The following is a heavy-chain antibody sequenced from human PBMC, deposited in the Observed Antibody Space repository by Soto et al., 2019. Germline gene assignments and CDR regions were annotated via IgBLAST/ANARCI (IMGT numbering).Heavy chain of an antibody. CDR3: ARDVLTYYYDSSGPSPRYFDL. J-gene: IGHJ2*01. CDR2: ISAYNGNT. Sequence: QVQLVQSGAEVKKPGASVKVSCKASGYTFTSYGISWVRQAPGQGLEWMGWISAYNGNTNYAQKLQGRVTMTTDTSTSTAYVELRSLRSDDTAVYYCARDVLTYYYDSSGPSPRYFDLWGRGTLVTVSS. V-gene: IGHV1-18*01. CDR1: GYTFTSYG. D-gene: IGHD3-22*01.